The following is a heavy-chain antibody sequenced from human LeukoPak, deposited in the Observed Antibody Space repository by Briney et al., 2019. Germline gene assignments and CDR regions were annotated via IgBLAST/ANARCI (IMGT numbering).Heavy chain of an antibody. J-gene: IGHJ4*02. D-gene: IGHD3-10*01. CDR3: ARDNVGPGGSGFDY. V-gene: IGHV3-21*01. Sequence: GGSLSLSCAPSGFTLRSYSMQWARHAPGEALEWVSSISSSSSYTYYADSVKGRYTISRDNAKNSLYLQMNSLRAEDTAVYYCARDNVGPGGSGFDYWGQGTLVTVSS. CDR2: ISSSSSYT. CDR1: GFTLRSYS.